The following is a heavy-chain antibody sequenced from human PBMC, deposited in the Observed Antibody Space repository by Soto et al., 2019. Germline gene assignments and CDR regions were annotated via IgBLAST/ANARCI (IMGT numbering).Heavy chain of an antibody. CDR3: AKDWDYYGSGSYPGPFDY. Sequence: PGGSLRLSCAASGFTFSSYAMSWVRQAPGKGLEWVSAISGSGGSTYYADSVKGRFTISRDNSKNTLYLQMNSLRAEDTAVYYCAKDWDYYGSGSYPGPFDYWGQGTLVTVSS. V-gene: IGHV3-23*01. D-gene: IGHD3-10*01. J-gene: IGHJ4*02. CDR1: GFTFSSYA. CDR2: ISGSGGST.